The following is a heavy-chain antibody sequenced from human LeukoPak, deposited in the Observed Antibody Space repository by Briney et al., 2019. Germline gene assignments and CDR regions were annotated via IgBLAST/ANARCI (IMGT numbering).Heavy chain of an antibody. Sequence: SETLSLTCTVSGGSISSSSYYWGWIRQPPGKGLEWIGSIYYSGSTYYNPSLKSRVAISVDTSKNQFSLKLSSVTAADTAVYYCARWAQYEAFDPWGQGTLVTVSS. CDR1: GGSISSSSYY. D-gene: IGHD1-26*01. V-gene: IGHV4-39*01. CDR3: ARWAQYEAFDP. J-gene: IGHJ5*02. CDR2: IYYSGST.